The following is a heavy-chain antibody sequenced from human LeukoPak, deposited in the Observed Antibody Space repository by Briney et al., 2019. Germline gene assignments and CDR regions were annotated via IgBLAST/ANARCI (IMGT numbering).Heavy chain of an antibody. Sequence: SGGSLRLSCAASGFTFDDYAMHWVRQAPGKGLEWVSGISWNSGSIGYADSVKGRFTISRDNAKNSLYLQTNSLRAEDTALYYCARTPRGYSYGYYFDYWGQGTLVTVSS. CDR2: ISWNSGSI. J-gene: IGHJ4*02. V-gene: IGHV3-9*01. CDR3: ARTPRGYSYGYYFDY. D-gene: IGHD5-18*01. CDR1: GFTFDDYA.